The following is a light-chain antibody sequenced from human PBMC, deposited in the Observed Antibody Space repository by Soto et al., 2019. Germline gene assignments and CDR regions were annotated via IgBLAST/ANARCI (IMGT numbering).Light chain of an antibody. V-gene: IGLV2-14*01. Sequence: QSALTQPASVSGSPGQSITISCTGTSSDVGGYNFVSWYQQHPGKAPKLMIYEVNNRPSGVSNRFSGSKSGNTASLTSSGLQAEDEADYYCQSYDSSLGVIFGGGTKLTVL. CDR3: QSYDSSLGVI. CDR1: SSDVGGYNF. CDR2: EVN. J-gene: IGLJ2*01.